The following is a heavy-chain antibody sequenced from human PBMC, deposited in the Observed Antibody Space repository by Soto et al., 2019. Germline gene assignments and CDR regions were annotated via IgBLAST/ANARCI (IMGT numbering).Heavy chain of an antibody. CDR1: GFIFSTYT. CDR2: ISGSGGST. J-gene: IGHJ4*02. Sequence: LRLSCAASGFIFSTYTMTWVRQAPGKGLEWVSSISGSGGSTYYADSVKGRFTISRDNSENTLYLQMKSLRADDTAVYYCAKDQGIGYWGQGTLVTV. V-gene: IGHV3-23*01. CDR3: AKDQGIGY.